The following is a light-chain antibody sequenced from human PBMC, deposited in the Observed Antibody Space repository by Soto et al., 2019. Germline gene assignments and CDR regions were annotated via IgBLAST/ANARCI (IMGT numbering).Light chain of an antibody. CDR2: AAS. CDR1: QGVSAY. J-gene: IGKJ2*01. Sequence: DSQMTQSPSSLSASGGDRVTITCRASQGVSAYLHWYEQRQGRAPKLLIYAASNLLSGVPSRFSRSGSGTNFTLTITSLQPEDFATYYCQQSYKTPHTFGQGTKLETK. V-gene: IGKV1-39*01. CDR3: QQSYKTPHT.